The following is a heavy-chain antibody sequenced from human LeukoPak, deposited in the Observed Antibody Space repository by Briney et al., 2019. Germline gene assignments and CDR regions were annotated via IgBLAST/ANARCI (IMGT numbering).Heavy chain of an antibody. D-gene: IGHD5-18*01. CDR1: GFTFSNYW. CDR3: AITYTSGYFDR. CDR2: INSDGSST. J-gene: IGHJ4*02. V-gene: IGHV3-74*01. Sequence: GGSLRLSCAASGFTFSNYWMHWVRQAPGKGLVWVSRINSDGSSTAYADSVKGRFTMSRDNAKNTLYLQMNSLRAEDTAVYYCAITYTSGYFDRWGQGTLVTVSS.